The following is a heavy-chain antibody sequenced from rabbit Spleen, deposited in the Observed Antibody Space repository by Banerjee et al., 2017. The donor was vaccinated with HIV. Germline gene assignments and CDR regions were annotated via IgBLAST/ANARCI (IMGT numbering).Heavy chain of an antibody. J-gene: IGHJ6*01. V-gene: IGHV1S47*01. CDR2: IYNGDGST. D-gene: IGHD8-1*01. CDR3: ARSGRSGDALYYYGMDL. Sequence: QEQLVEYGGDLVKPGASLTLTCTASGFDFSSNVMCWVRQAPGKGLEWIACIYNGDGSTYYASWAKGRFTISKASSTTVTLQMTSLTAADTATYFCARSGRSGDALYYYGMDLWGQGTLVTVS. CDR1: GFDFSSNV.